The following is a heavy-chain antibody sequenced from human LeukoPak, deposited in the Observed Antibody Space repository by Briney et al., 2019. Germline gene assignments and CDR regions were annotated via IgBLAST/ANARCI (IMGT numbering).Heavy chain of an antibody. Sequence: KTSETLSLTCAVYGGSFSGYYWSWIRQPPGKGLEWIEEINHSGSTNYNPSLKSRVTISVDTSKNQFSLKLSSVTAADTAVYYCARAGRYFDWLRGHDAFDIWGQGTMVTVSS. D-gene: IGHD3-9*01. CDR2: INHSGST. V-gene: IGHV4-34*01. CDR3: ARAGRYFDWLRGHDAFDI. J-gene: IGHJ3*02. CDR1: GGSFSGYY.